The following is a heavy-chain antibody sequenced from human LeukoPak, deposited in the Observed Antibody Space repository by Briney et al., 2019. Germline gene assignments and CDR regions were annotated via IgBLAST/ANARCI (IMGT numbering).Heavy chain of an antibody. Sequence: PGGSLRLSCAASGLTFSKYWMHWVSQAAGKGLAWVSRINEDGSTISYADSVKGRFTISRDNAKNTLYLQMNGLRAEDTGVYYCARDLVLVWTPGDDFDYWGQGTLVTVSS. D-gene: IGHD2-21*01. CDR3: ARDLVLVWTPGDDFDY. CDR2: INEDGSTI. J-gene: IGHJ4*02. V-gene: IGHV3-74*01. CDR1: GLTFSKYW.